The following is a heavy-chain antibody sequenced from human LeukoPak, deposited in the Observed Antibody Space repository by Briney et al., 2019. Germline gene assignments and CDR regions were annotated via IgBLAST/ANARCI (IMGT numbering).Heavy chain of an antibody. CDR3: VKVGGGGGWYWSP. J-gene: IGHJ5*02. CDR1: GLAFSNYV. Sequence: PGGSLRLSCTGSGLAFSNYVMSWVRQAPGKRLKGRFTISRDNSKNTLFLQMNILRVEDTAVYYCVKVGGGGGWYWSPWGQGTLVTVSS. V-gene: IGHV3-23*01. D-gene: IGHD6-19*01.